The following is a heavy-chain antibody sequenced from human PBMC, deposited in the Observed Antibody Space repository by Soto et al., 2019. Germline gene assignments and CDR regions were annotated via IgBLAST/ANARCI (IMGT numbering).Heavy chain of an antibody. CDR3: ARDLEASSGWYSDY. CDR1: GGTFSSYT. V-gene: IGHV1-69*08. CDR2: IIPILGIA. D-gene: IGHD6-19*01. J-gene: IGHJ4*02. Sequence: QVQLVQSGAEVKKPGSSVKVSCKASGGTFSSYTISWVRQAPGQGLEWMGRIIPILGIANYAQKFQGRVTITADKSTSTAYMELSSLRSEDTAVYYCARDLEASSGWYSDYWGQGTLVTVSS.